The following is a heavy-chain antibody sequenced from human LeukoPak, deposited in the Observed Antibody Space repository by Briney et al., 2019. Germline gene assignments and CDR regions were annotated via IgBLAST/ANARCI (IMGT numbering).Heavy chain of an antibody. CDR1: GFTFSSYA. CDR2: ISYDGSNK. CDR3: ARDGAAGTPPPLYYFDY. V-gene: IGHV3-30-3*01. J-gene: IGHJ4*02. Sequence: PGGSLRLSCAASGFTFSSYAMHWVRQAPGKGLEWVAVISYDGSNKYYADSVKGRFTISRDNSKNTLYLQMNSLRAEDTAVYYCARDGAAGTPPPLYYFDYWGQGTLVTVSS. D-gene: IGHD6-13*01.